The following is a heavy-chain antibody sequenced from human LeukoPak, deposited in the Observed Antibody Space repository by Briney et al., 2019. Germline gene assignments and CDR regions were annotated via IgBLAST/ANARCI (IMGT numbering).Heavy chain of an antibody. CDR2: INTDGSST. J-gene: IGHJ4*02. V-gene: IGHV3-74*01. CDR3: ARGGVYSTSAVDY. Sequence: GGSLRLSCAASGFTFSSYWMHWVRQAPGKGLLWVSRINTDGSSTNYADSVKGRFTISRDNAKNTLYLQMNSLRAEDTAVYYCARGGVYSTSAVDYWGQGTLVTVSS. CDR1: GFTFSSYW. D-gene: IGHD6-6*01.